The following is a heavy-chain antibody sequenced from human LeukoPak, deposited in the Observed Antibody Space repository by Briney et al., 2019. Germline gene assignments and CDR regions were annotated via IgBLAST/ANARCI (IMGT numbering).Heavy chain of an antibody. CDR1: GVSISSGGYY. J-gene: IGHJ4*02. Sequence: KPSETLSLTCTVSGVSISSGGYYWSWIRPPPGKGLEWIGYIYYSGSTYYNPSLKSRLTISLDTSNNQFSLKLSSVTAADTAVYYCARGPVRDYSNYWGQGTLVTVSS. V-gene: IGHV4-31*03. CDR3: ARGPVRDYSNY. CDR2: IYYSGST. D-gene: IGHD4-11*01.